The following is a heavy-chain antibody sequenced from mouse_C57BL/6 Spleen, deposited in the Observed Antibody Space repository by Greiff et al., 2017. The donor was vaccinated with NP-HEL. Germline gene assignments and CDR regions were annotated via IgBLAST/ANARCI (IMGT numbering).Heavy chain of an antibody. CDR2: ISNGGGST. D-gene: IGHD2-4*01. CDR3: ARPPSYYDYDGWFAY. Sequence: DVMLVESGGGLVQPGGSLKLSCAASGFTFSDYYMNWVRQTPEKRLEWVAYISNGGGSTYYPDTVKGRFTISRDNAKNTLYLQMSRLKSEDTAMYYCARPPSYYDYDGWFAYWGQGTLVTVSA. V-gene: IGHV5-12*01. CDR1: GFTFSDYY. J-gene: IGHJ3*01.